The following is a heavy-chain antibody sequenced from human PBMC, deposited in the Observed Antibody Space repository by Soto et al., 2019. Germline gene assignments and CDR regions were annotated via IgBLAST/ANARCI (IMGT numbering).Heavy chain of an antibody. CDR3: TTGYSSGWDVFDI. D-gene: IGHD6-19*01. CDR1: GYTLTELS. CDR2: FDPEDGET. Sequence: ASVKVSCKVSGYTLTELSMHWVRQAPGKGLEWMGGFDPEDGETIYAQKFQGRVTMTEDTSTDTAYMELSSLRSEDTAVYYCTTGYSSGWDVFDIWGQGTMVTVS. V-gene: IGHV1-24*01. J-gene: IGHJ3*02.